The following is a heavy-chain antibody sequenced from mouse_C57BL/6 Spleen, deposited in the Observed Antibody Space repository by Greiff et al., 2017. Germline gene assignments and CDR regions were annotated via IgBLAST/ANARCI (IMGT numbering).Heavy chain of an antibody. CDR1: GYTFTDYN. J-gene: IGHJ3*01. V-gene: IGHV1-22*01. Sequence: EVQLQQSGPELVKPGASVKMSCKASGYTFTDYNMHWVKQSHGKSLEWIGYINPNSGGTSYNQKFKGKATLTVNKSSSTAYMELRSLTSKDYSVYYCASTTYYSNTAWFAYWGQGTLVTVSA. CDR3: ASTTYYSNTAWFAY. D-gene: IGHD2-5*01. CDR2: INPNSGGT.